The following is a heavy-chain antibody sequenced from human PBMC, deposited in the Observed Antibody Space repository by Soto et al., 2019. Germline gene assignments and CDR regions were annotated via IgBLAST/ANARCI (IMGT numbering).Heavy chain of an antibody. Sequence: GGSLRLSCAASGFTFSSYSMNWVRQAPGKGLEWVSYISSSSSTIYYADSVKGRFTISRDNAKNSVYLQMNSLRDEDTAVYYCARDHDSSGYYWFYYYYGMDVWGQGTTVTVSS. J-gene: IGHJ6*02. CDR3: ARDHDSSGYYWFYYYYGMDV. CDR1: GFTFSSYS. CDR2: ISSSSSTI. V-gene: IGHV3-48*02. D-gene: IGHD3-22*01.